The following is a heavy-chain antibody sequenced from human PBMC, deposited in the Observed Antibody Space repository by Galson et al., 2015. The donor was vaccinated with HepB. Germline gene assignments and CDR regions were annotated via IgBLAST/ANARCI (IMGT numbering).Heavy chain of an antibody. CDR2: IKTNAEGGPT. Sequence: SLRLSCAASGFTFSSAWMSWVRQAPGKGLEWVGHIKTNAEGGPTDYAATVKGRFTISRDDSTTTLYLQMNGMKTEDTAVYYCSTRRDGYNVHPTVDSWGQGTLVTVSS. D-gene: IGHD5-24*01. CDR3: STRRDGYNVHPTVDS. V-gene: IGHV3-15*01. CDR1: GFTFSSAW. J-gene: IGHJ4*02.